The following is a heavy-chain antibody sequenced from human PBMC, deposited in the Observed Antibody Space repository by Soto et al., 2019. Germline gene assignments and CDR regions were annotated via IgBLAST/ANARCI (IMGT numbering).Heavy chain of an antibody. Sequence: SETLSLTCAVSGYSISSGYYWGWIRQPPGKGLEWIGGIYHSGNTYYYNPSLKSRVTISIDTSKNQFSLKLRSVTAADTAVYYCASLGFQGIAVAGNFDYWGQGTLVTVSS. J-gene: IGHJ4*02. D-gene: IGHD6-19*01. CDR3: ASLGFQGIAVAGNFDY. CDR2: IYHSGNTY. CDR1: GYSISSGYY. V-gene: IGHV4-38-2*01.